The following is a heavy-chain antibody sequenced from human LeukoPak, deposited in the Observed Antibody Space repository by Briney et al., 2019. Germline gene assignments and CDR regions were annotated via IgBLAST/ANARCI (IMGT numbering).Heavy chain of an antibody. CDR3: AKDQTSTSKYFDY. CDR2: IWYDGSNK. CDR1: GFTFSSSG. J-gene: IGHJ4*02. Sequence: GGSLRLSCAASGFTFSSSGMHWDRQAPGKGLEWVAVIWYDGSNKYYADSVKGRFTISRDNSKNTLYLQMSSLRAEDTAVYYCAKDQTSTSKYFDYWGQGTLVTVSS. V-gene: IGHV3-33*06. D-gene: IGHD6-6*01.